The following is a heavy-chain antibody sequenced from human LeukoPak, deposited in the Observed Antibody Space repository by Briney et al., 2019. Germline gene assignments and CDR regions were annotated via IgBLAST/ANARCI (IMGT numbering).Heavy chain of an antibody. CDR3: ARLSSGWCFNY. V-gene: IGHV5-51*01. Sequence: GESLKISCKSSGYSFTTYWIGWVRQMPGKGLEWMGIVYPDDSDARYSPSFQGQVTISVDKSINTAFLQWSSLKASDTAMYYCARLSSGWCFNYWGQGTLVTVSS. CDR2: VYPDDSDA. J-gene: IGHJ4*02. D-gene: IGHD6-19*01. CDR1: GYSFTTYW.